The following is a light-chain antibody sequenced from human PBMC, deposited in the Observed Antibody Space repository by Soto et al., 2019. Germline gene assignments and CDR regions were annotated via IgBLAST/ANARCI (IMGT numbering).Light chain of an antibody. CDR3: MQGTHWPRT. CDR2: KVS. V-gene: IGKV2-30*01. J-gene: IGKJ2*01. Sequence: DAVMTQSPLSLPVTVGQPASISCGSSRSLVYSDGNTYLAWLQQRPGQSPRRLIYKVSYRDSGVPDRFSGSGSGTDFTLKISRVEAEDVGIYSCMQGTHWPRTFGQGTKLEIK. CDR1: RSLVYSDGNTY.